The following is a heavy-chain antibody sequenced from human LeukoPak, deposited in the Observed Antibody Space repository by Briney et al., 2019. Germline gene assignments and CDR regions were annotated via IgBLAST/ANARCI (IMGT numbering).Heavy chain of an antibody. D-gene: IGHD5-18*01. J-gene: IGHJ4*02. CDR3: ARDDDTAMVIGFDY. CDR2: IWYDGSNE. Sequence: GGSLRLSCAASGFTFSSYWMSWVRQAPGKGLEWVAVIWYDGSNEYYADSVKGRFTISRDNSKNTLYLQMNSLRAEDTAVYYCARDDDTAMVIGFDYWGQGTLVTVSS. CDR1: GFTFSSYW. V-gene: IGHV3-33*08.